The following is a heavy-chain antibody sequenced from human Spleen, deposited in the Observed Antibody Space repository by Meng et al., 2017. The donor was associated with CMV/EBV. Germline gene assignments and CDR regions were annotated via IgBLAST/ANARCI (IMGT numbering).Heavy chain of an antibody. CDR3: ARVYCSRGSCSFDY. V-gene: IGHV3-21*01. Sequence: ASGFTFSSYSMGWVRQAPGKGLEWVSSISGNSRYIFYADSMKGRFTISRDNAKNSLYLHMNSLRAEDTAIYYCARVYCSRGSCSFDYWGQGSLVTVSS. J-gene: IGHJ4*02. D-gene: IGHD2-15*01. CDR1: GFTFSSYS. CDR2: ISGNSRYI.